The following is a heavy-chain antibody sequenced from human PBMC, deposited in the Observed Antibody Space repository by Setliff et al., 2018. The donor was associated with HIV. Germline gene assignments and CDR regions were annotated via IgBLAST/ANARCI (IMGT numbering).Heavy chain of an antibody. D-gene: IGHD3-3*01. Sequence: SETLSLTCAVYGGYLSDDYWSWIRQPPGKGLEWIGEINHRGLSNFNPSLKSRVSISVDTPRNQFSLKLTSVTAADTAVYYCARGGGFWSGQLDYWGQGTLVTVSS. CDR1: GGYLSDDY. CDR3: ARGGGFWSGQLDY. CDR2: INHRGLS. V-gene: IGHV4-34*01. J-gene: IGHJ4*02.